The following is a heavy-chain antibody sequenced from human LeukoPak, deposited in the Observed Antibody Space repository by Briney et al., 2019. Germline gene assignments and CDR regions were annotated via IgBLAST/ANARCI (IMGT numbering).Heavy chain of an antibody. CDR1: GGSISSYY. J-gene: IGHJ6*02. CDR2: SYTSGST. Sequence: SETLSLTCTVSGGSISSYYWSWIRQPAGKGLEWIGRSYTSGSTDHNPSLKSRVTMSVDTSKNQFSLKLSSVTAADTAVYYCASQLRYYYGMDVWGQGTTVTVSS. D-gene: IGHD1-1*01. CDR3: ASQLRYYYGMDV. V-gene: IGHV4-4*07.